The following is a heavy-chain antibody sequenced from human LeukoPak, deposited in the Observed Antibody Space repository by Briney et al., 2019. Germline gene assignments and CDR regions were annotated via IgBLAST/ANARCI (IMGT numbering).Heavy chain of an antibody. J-gene: IGHJ4*02. D-gene: IGHD5-18*01. CDR3: ARQRWIQLWYFDY. CDR2: IKHDGTEK. V-gene: IGHV3-7*05. CDR1: GFIFSNYW. Sequence: GGSLRLSCAASGFIFSNYWMAWVRQAPGKGLEWVANIKHDGTEKHYVDSVKGRFTTSRDNGRNSVYLQMKSLRAEDTAVYYCARQRWIQLWYFDYWGQGSQVTVSP.